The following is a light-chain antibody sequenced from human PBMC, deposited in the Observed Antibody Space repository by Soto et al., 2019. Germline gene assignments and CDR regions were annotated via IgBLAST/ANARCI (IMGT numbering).Light chain of an antibody. CDR3: QQYNNWPRT. Sequence: EIVLTQSPGTLSFSPGERATLSCRASQSVSSNYLAWYQQKPGQAPRLLIYDASNRATGIPARFSGSGSGTDFTLTISSLQSEDFAVYYCQQYNNWPRTFGQGTKVDVK. CDR2: DAS. CDR1: QSVSSN. J-gene: IGKJ1*01. V-gene: IGKV3D-15*01.